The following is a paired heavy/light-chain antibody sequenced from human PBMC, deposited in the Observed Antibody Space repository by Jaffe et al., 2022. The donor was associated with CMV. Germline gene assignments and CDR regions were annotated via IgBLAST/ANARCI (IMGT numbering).Heavy chain of an antibody. CDR3: ASAGTCSSGVCRDAGYFQY. CDR1: GFIFSNYD. J-gene: IGHJ1*01. D-gene: IGHD2-8*02. CDR2: ITRGGSLT. V-gene: IGHV3-48*03. Sequence: EVHLTESGGGLVQPGGSRRLSCVASGFIFSNYDMNWVRQAPGKGLEWISNITRGGSLTHYADSVRGRFTVSRDNAGNSLYLQMNNLRVEDTAIYYCASAGTCSSGVCRDAGYFQYWGQGTVVTVSS.
Light chain of an antibody. CDR3: QQYNSYSWT. CDR1: QTINSL. V-gene: IGKV1-5*03. J-gene: IGKJ1*01. Sequence: DIQMTQSPSALSASVGDRVTITCRASQTINSLLAWYQQKPGRAPKLLIYRASTLESGVPSRFSGFGSGTDFTLTISSLHPDDSATYYCQQYNSYSWTFGQGTKVEIK. CDR2: RAS.